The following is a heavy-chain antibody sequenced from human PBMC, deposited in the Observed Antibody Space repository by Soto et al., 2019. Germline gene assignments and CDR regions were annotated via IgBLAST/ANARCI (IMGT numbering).Heavy chain of an antibody. J-gene: IGHJ6*02. CDR1: GYTFTSYD. Sequence: ASVKVSCKASGYTFTSYDINWVRQATGQGLEWMGWMNPNSGNTGYAQKFQGRVTMTRNTSISTAYMELSSLRSEDTAVYYCARGPYYDFWSGLSGHYYYYGMDVWGQGTTVTVSS. V-gene: IGHV1-8*01. CDR3: ARGPYYDFWSGLSGHYYYYGMDV. CDR2: MNPNSGNT. D-gene: IGHD3-3*01.